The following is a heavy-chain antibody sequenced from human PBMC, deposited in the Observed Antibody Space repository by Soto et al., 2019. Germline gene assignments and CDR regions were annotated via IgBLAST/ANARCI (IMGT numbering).Heavy chain of an antibody. CDR2: IYYSGST. D-gene: IGHD3-3*01. Sequence: SETLSLTCTVSGGSISSYYWSWIRQPPGKGLEWIGYIYYSGSTNYNPSLKSRVTISLDTSKNQFSLKLSSVTAADTAVYYCARGIDFWSGYTYYYYYGMDVWGQGTTVTVSS. V-gene: IGHV4-59*01. CDR3: ARGIDFWSGYTYYYYYGMDV. J-gene: IGHJ6*02. CDR1: GGSISSYY.